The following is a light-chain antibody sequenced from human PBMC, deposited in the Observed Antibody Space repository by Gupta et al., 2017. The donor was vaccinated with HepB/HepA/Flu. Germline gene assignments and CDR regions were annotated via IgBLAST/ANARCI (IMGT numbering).Light chain of an antibody. V-gene: IGKV3-20*01. CDR3: QQDGSSPWT. CDR1: QSVSSSY. CDR2: GAS. J-gene: IGKJ1*01. Sequence: EIVLTQSPGTQSLSPGERATLSCRASQSVSSSYLAWYQQRPGQAPRLLIYGASSRATGISDRFSGSGSGTDFTLTISRLEPEDFAVYYCQQDGSSPWTFGQGTKVEIK.